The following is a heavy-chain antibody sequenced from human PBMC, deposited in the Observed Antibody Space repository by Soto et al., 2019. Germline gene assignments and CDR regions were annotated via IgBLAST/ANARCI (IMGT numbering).Heavy chain of an antibody. V-gene: IGHV1-46*01. CDR2: INPSGSRT. CDR3: VTDTSRQDLAWWFDP. CDR1: FTTHW. Sequence: QVQMVQSGTEVKKPGTSVKVSCQAFTTHWVHWVRQAPGQGLEWVGVINPSGSRTLSAQKFQGRVTMTRDTSTSTLSMELRSLTSEDTAVYYCVTDTSRQDLAWWFDPWGQGTLVTVSS. J-gene: IGHJ5*02.